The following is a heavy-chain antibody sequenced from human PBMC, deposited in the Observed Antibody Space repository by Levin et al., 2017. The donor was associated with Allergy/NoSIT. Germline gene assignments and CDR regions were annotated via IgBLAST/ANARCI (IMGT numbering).Heavy chain of an antibody. CDR2: IWYDGSNK. CDR1: GFTFSSYG. Sequence: PGGSLRLSCAASGFTFSSYGMHWVRQAPGKGLEWVAVIWYDGSNKYYADSVKGRFTISRDNSKNTLYLQMNSLRAEDTAVYYCARSAAAIFGLNYYYYGMDVWGQGTTVTVSS. CDR3: ARSAAAIFGLNYYYYGMDV. V-gene: IGHV3-33*01. D-gene: IGHD3/OR15-3a*01. J-gene: IGHJ6*02.